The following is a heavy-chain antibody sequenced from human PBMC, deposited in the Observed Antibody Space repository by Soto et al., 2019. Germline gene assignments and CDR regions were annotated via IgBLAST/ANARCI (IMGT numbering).Heavy chain of an antibody. V-gene: IGHV1-8*02. CDR2: MNPNTSKR. J-gene: IGHJ3*01. CDR1: GYTFSTYD. D-gene: IGHD2-21*01. Sequence: ASVKVSCKASGYTFSTYDINWVRQAPGQGPEWKRWMNPNTSKRSFAQKIQGRVTLTRDTSISTTYMKLSSLTSEDTAVYYCARYIFARAFDFWGQGAMVTVSS. CDR3: ARYIFARAFDF.